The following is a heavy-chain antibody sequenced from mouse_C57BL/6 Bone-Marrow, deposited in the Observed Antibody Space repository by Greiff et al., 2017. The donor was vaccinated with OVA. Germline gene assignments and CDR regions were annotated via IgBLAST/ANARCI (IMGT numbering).Heavy chain of an antibody. CDR1: GYTFTSYW. CDR3: ASNLYYFDY. Sequence: QLQQSGAELVKPGASVKMSCKASGYTFTSYWITWVKQRPGQGLEWIGDIYPGSGSTNYNEKFKSKATLTVDTSSSTAYMQLSSLTSEDSAVYYCASNLYYFDYWGQGTTLTVSS. V-gene: IGHV1-55*01. J-gene: IGHJ2*01. CDR2: IYPGSGST.